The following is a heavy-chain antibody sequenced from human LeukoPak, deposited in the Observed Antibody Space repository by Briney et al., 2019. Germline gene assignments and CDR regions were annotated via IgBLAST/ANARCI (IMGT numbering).Heavy chain of an antibody. J-gene: IGHJ4*02. Sequence: PSETLSLTCTVSGGSISSSSYYWGWIRQPPGKGLEWIGSIYYSGSTYYNPSLKSRVTISVDTSKSQFSLKLGSVTAADTAVYYCARDTPSGWYGGTDYWGQGTLVTVSS. V-gene: IGHV4-39*07. CDR2: IYYSGST. CDR1: GGSISSSSYY. CDR3: ARDTPSGWYGGTDY. D-gene: IGHD6-19*01.